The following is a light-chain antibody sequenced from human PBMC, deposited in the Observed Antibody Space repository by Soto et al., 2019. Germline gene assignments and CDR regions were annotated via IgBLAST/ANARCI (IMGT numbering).Light chain of an antibody. CDR1: QSVSSGH. Sequence: DIVVTQSPGTPSSSPGESASLSCRASQSVSSGHLAWYHQKPGQAPRLLTNGASSTATGIPDRFSGSGSGTDFTLTISRLEPEDYAVYYCQQYGHSLWTFGQGTKVDIK. V-gene: IGKV3-20*01. CDR3: QQYGHSLWT. CDR2: GAS. J-gene: IGKJ1*01.